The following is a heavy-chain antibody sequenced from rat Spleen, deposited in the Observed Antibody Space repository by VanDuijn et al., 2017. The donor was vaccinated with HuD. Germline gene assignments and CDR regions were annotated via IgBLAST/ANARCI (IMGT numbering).Heavy chain of an antibody. J-gene: IGHJ2*01. V-gene: IGHV5-7*01. Sequence: EVQLVESGGGLVQPGRSLKLSCAASGFTFSDYNMAWVRQAPKKGLEWGATISYDGSSTYYRDSVKGRFTISRDNAKSTLYLQMDSLRSEDTATYYCARHTPFNYGTVGDYWGQGVMVTVSS. D-gene: IGHD1-11*01. CDR2: ISYDGSST. CDR1: GFTFSDYN. CDR3: ARHTPFNYGTVGDY.